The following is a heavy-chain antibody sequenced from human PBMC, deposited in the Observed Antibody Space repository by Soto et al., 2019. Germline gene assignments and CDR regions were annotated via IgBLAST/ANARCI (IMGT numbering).Heavy chain of an antibody. CDR3: ARERGGYCSGGSCDLNYYYGMDV. D-gene: IGHD2-15*01. CDR2: IYYSGST. Sequence: QVQLQESGPGLVKPSQTLSLTCTVSGGSISSGGYYWSWIRQHPGKGLEWIGYIYYSGSTYYNPSLKSRVTISVDTSKTQFSLKLSSVTAADTAGYYCARERGGYCSGGSCDLNYYYGMDVWGQGNTVTVSS. V-gene: IGHV4-31*03. J-gene: IGHJ6*02. CDR1: GGSISSGGYY.